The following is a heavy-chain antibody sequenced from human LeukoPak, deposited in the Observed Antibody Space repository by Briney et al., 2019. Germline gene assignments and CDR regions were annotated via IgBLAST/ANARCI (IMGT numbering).Heavy chain of an antibody. CDR2: IKSDGTST. V-gene: IGHV3-74*01. CDR3: AKGGASLFDY. J-gene: IGHJ4*02. D-gene: IGHD1-26*01. Sequence: GGSLRLSCAASGFTFSSYWMHWVRQAPGKGLVWVSRIKSDGTSTNYADSVKGRFTISRDNAKNTLHLQMNSLRADDTAVYYCAKGGASLFDYWGQGTLVTVSS. CDR1: GFTFSSYW.